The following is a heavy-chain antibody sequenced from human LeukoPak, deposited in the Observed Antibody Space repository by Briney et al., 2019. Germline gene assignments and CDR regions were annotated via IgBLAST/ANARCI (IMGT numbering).Heavy chain of an antibody. Sequence: GGSLRLSCAASGFTFSSYWMSWVRQAPGKGLEWVSSISSSSSYIYYADSVKGRFTISRDNAKNSLYLQMNSLRAEDTAVYYCARDDVYCSSTSCYTGFGYYYGMDVWGQGTTVTVSS. CDR3: ARDDVYCSSTSCYTGFGYYYGMDV. CDR2: ISSSSSYI. D-gene: IGHD2-2*02. CDR1: GFTFSSYW. V-gene: IGHV3-21*01. J-gene: IGHJ6*02.